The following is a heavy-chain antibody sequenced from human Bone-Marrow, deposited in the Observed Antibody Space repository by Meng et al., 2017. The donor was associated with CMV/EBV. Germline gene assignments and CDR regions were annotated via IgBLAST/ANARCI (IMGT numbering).Heavy chain of an antibody. CDR1: GYTFTSYG. V-gene: IGHV1-2*02. Sequence: ASVKVSCKASGYTFTSYGISWVRQAPGQGLEWMGWINPNSGGTNYAQKFQGRVTMTRETSISTAYMELSRLRSDDTAVYYCARGGDYSNSVDYWGQGTLVTVSS. CDR2: INPNSGGT. D-gene: IGHD4-11*01. J-gene: IGHJ4*02. CDR3: ARGGDYSNSVDY.